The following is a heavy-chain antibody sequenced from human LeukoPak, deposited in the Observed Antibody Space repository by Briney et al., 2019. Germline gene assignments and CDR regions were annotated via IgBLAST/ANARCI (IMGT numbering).Heavy chain of an antibody. CDR2: ISSSGNTI. J-gene: IGHJ5*02. Sequence: GGSLRLSCAASGFTFSDYYMSWIRQAPGKGLEWVSYISSSGNTIYYADSVKGRFTISRDNAKNSLYLQMNSLRAEDTAVYYCARDIPDSNWIWFDPWGQGTLVTVSS. CDR3: ARDIPDSNWIWFDP. CDR1: GFTFSDYY. V-gene: IGHV3-11*01. D-gene: IGHD4-11*01.